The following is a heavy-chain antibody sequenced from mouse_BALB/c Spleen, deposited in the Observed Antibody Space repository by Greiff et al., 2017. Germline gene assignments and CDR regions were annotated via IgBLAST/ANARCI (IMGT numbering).Heavy chain of an antibody. V-gene: IGHV5-6-3*01. CDR1: GFTFSSYG. CDR2: INSNGGST. D-gene: IGHD2-10*02. CDR3: ERDGIWYGNYAMDY. J-gene: IGHJ4*01. Sequence: EVQRVESGGGLVQPGGSLKLSCAASGFTFSSYGMSWVRQTPDKRLELVATINSNGGSTYYPDSVKGRFTISRDNAKNTLYLQMSSLKSEDTAMYYCERDGIWYGNYAMDYWGQGTSVTVSS.